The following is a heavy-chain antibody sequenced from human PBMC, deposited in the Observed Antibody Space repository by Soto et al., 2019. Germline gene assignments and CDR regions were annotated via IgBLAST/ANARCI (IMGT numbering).Heavy chain of an antibody. V-gene: IGHV3-23*01. CDR1: GFTFSSYA. Sequence: GGSLRLSCAASGFTFSSYAMSWVRQAPGKGLEWVSAISGSGGSTYYADSVKGRFTISRDNSKNTLYLQMNSLRAEDTAVYYCARWGGLNWNGVYYMDVWGKGTTVTVSS. D-gene: IGHD1-1*01. J-gene: IGHJ6*03. CDR2: ISGSGGST. CDR3: ARWGGLNWNGVYYMDV.